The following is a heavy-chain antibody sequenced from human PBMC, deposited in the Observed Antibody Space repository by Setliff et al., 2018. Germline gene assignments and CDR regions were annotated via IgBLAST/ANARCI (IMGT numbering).Heavy chain of an antibody. CDR2: MYHSGSV. CDR1: GGSFSTYY. Sequence: AETLSLTCAVYGGSFSTYYWSWIRQPPGKGLEWIGNMYHSGSVYYNPSLKSRATISVQTSQKEFSLHLTSVTAADTAVYYCARNWHWGFDPWGRGALVTVSS. D-gene: IGHD1-7*01. J-gene: IGHJ5*02. V-gene: IGHV4-34*11. CDR3: ARNWHWGFDP.